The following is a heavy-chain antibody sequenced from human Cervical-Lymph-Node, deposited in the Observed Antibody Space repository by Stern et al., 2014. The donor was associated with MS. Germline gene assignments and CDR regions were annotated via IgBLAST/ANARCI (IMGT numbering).Heavy chain of an antibody. V-gene: IGHV4-39*01. D-gene: IGHD5-18*01. CDR1: GGSISSSSYY. J-gene: IGHJ6*01. CDR2: IYYSGGT. Sequence: VQLVESGPGLVKPSETLSLTCTVSGGSISSSSYYWGWIRQPPGKGLGWIGNIYYSGGTYYNPSLKSRVTISVDTSRNQFSLKLSSVTAADTAVYYCARHSNLPSSYRMDVRGQGTTVNVSS. CDR3: ARHSNLPSSYRMDV.